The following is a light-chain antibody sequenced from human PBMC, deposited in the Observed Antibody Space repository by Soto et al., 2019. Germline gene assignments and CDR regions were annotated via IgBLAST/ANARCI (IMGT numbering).Light chain of an antibody. CDR3: QQYEALVLS. CDR2: DAS. J-gene: IGKJ4*01. CDR1: QGITDY. V-gene: IGKV1-33*01. Sequence: DIQMTQSPSSLSASVGDRVTITCQASQGITDYLNWYQQKPGKAPRLLIYDASNLETGVPPRFSGSGSGTDFTFTISSLQPEDIATYYCQQYEALVLSFGGGTTVEIK.